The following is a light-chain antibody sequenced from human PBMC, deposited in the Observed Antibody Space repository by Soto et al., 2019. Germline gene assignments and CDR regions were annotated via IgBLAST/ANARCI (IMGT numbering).Light chain of an antibody. CDR2: KAS. Sequence: DIQMTQSPSTLSGSVGDRVTITCRASQTISSWLAWYQQKPGKAPKLLIYKASTLKSGVPSRFSGSGSGTDFTLTISRLESEDFAVYYCQQYGSSPGTFGQGTKVDI. J-gene: IGKJ1*01. V-gene: IGKV1-5*03. CDR3: QQYGSSPGT. CDR1: QTISSW.